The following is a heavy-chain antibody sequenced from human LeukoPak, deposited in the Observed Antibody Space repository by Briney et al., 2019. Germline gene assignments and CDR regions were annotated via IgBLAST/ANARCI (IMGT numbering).Heavy chain of an antibody. Sequence: GESLRLSCAASGFTFNNYAMSWVRQAPGKGLEWVSYIGSGSTTIYYADSVKGRFTVSREDAKNSLYLQMNSLRDEDTSVYYCARDTRNWADYWGRGTLVTVSS. J-gene: IGHJ4*02. V-gene: IGHV3-48*02. CDR2: IGSGSTTI. CDR3: ARDTRNWADY. D-gene: IGHD2/OR15-2a*01. CDR1: GFTFNNYA.